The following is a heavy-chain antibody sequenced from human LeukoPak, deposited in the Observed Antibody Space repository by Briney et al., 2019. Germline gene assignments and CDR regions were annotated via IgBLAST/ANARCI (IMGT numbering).Heavy chain of an antibody. CDR2: IYYSGNT. CDR1: GGSISSSGYY. J-gene: IGHJ3*02. D-gene: IGHD1-26*01. Sequence: SETLSLTCTVSGGSISSSGYYWGWIRQPPGKGLEWIGSIYYSGNTYYNPSLQSRVTISVDTSKNQFSLKLSSVTAADTAVYNCARQGAGGRAFDIWGQGTMVTVSS. CDR3: ARQGAGGRAFDI. V-gene: IGHV4-39*01.